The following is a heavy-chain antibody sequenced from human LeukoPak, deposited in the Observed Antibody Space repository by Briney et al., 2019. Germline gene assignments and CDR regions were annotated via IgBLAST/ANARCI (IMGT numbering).Heavy chain of an antibody. CDR1: GFTFSSHG. D-gene: IGHD5-24*01. CDR3: AKDDAWLQYGN. CDR2: ISPNGVIT. Sequence: PGGSLRLSCAASGFTFSSHGMNWVRQAPGKGLEWVSGISPNGVITYYADSVKGRFTISRDNSNGTVYLQMNSLRPEDTAVYYCAKDDAWLQYGNWGRGTLVTVSS. V-gene: IGHV3-23*01. J-gene: IGHJ4*02.